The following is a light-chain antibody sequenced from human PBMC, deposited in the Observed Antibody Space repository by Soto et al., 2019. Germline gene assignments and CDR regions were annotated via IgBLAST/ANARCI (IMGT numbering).Light chain of an antibody. Sequence: EIVMTQSPATLSVSPGERVTLSCRASQSVSSSLAWYQQKPGQAPRLLIYAASSRATGVPARFSGSGSGTEFTLTISSLEPEDFAVYYCQQRSSWPRTFGQGTKLEIK. V-gene: IGKV3-15*01. CDR3: QQRSSWPRT. CDR1: QSVSSS. CDR2: AAS. J-gene: IGKJ2*01.